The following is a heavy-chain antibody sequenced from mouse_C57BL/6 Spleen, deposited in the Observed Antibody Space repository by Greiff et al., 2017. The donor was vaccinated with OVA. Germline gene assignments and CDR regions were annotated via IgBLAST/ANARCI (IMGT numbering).Heavy chain of an antibody. V-gene: IGHV1-64*01. CDR1: GYTFTSYW. CDR3: ARSPVYYDSSSYARDY. D-gene: IGHD1-1*01. CDR2: IHPNSGST. J-gene: IGHJ4*01. Sequence: VQLQQPGAELVKPGASVKLSCKASGYTFTSYWMHWVKQRPGQGLEWIGVIHPNSGSTNYNEKFKSKATLTVDKSSSTAYMQLSSLTSEDSAVYYCARSPVYYDSSSYARDYWGQGTSVTVSS.